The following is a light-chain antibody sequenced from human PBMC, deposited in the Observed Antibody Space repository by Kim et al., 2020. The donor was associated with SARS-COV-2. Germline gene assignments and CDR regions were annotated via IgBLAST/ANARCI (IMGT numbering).Light chain of an antibody. CDR3: HAWANSTVG. J-gene: IGLJ2*01. CDR1: VLGKKY. CDR2: KDT. V-gene: IGLV3-1*01. Sequence: SYELTQPPSVSVSPGQTARITCSGDVLGKKYVWWYQQKAGQSHDLVIYKDTKRHSGIPERFSGSNSGTTATLTISGTQAMTEADYYCHAWANSTVGFGVG.